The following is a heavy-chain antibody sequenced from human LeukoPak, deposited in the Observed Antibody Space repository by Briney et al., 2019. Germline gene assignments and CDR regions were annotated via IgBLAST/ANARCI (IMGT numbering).Heavy chain of an antibody. V-gene: IGHV4-34*01. Sequence: SETLSLACAVYGGSFSGYYWSWIRQPPGKGLEWIGEINHSGSTNYNPSLKSRVTISVDTSKNQFSLKLSSVTAADTAVYYCARGVRWFDPWGQGTLVTVSS. CDR3: ARGVRWFDP. CDR2: INHSGST. D-gene: IGHD6-6*01. J-gene: IGHJ5*02. CDR1: GGSFSGYY.